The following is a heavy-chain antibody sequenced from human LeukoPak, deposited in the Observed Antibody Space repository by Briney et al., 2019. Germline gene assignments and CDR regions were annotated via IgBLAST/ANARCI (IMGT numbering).Heavy chain of an antibody. J-gene: IGHJ1*01. CDR1: GGTFSSYV. Sequence: ASVKVSSKPSGGTFSSYVFSWVRQAPGQGLEWMGGLIPISGTANYAQKFQGRVTIIADKSTSTAYMELSSLRSEDTAVYYCARDAQEYHYGSGDYAFWGQGTQVSVSS. D-gene: IGHD3-22*01. CDR3: ARDAQEYHYGSGDYAF. CDR2: LIPISGTA. V-gene: IGHV1-69*06.